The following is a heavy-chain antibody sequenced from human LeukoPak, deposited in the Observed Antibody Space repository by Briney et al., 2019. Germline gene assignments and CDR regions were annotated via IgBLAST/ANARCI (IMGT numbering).Heavy chain of an antibody. Sequence: GASVKVSCKASGYTFTGYYMHWVRQAPGQGLEWMGRINPNSGGTNYAQKFQGRVTMTRDTSISTAYMELSRLRSEDTAVYYCARVPYTTYGFDYWGQGTLVTVSS. CDR3: ARVPYTTYGFDY. D-gene: IGHD4-17*01. V-gene: IGHV1-2*06. CDR1: GYTFTGYY. J-gene: IGHJ4*02. CDR2: INPNSGGT.